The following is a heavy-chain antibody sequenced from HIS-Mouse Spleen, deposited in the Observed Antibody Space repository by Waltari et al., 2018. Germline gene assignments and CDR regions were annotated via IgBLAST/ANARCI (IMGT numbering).Heavy chain of an antibody. Sequence: QLQLQESGPGLVKPSETLSVTCTVPGGSISSSSYYWGWIRQPPGKGLEWIGSIYYSGSTYYNPSLKSRVTISVDTSKNQFSLKLSSVTAADTAVYYCARKRTASGWFDPWGQGTLVTVSS. V-gene: IGHV4-39*01. CDR3: ARKRTASGWFDP. J-gene: IGHJ5*02. D-gene: IGHD2-21*02. CDR2: IYYSGST. CDR1: GGSISSSSYY.